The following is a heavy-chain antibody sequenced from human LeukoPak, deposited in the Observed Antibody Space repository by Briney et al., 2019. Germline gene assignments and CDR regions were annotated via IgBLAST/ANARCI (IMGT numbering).Heavy chain of an antibody. CDR3: ARGIPGSVFVAAVGGDH. CDR1: GYTFTGYY. CDR2: INPNSGGT. Sequence: ASVKVSCKASGYTFTGYYMHWVRQAPGQGLEWMGWINPNSGGTNYAQKFQGRVTMTRDTSISTAYMELSRLRSDDTAVYYCARGIPGSVFVAAVGGDHWGQGTLVTVSS. J-gene: IGHJ4*02. D-gene: IGHD6-13*01. V-gene: IGHV1-2*02.